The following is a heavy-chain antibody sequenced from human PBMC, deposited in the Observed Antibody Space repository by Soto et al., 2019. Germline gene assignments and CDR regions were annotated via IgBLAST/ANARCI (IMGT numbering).Heavy chain of an antibody. CDR2: IRYDGSNK. CDR3: ARDRFGEGMDV. V-gene: IGHV3-33*01. D-gene: IGHD3-10*01. J-gene: IGHJ6*02. CDR1: GFTFSSYG. Sequence: QVQLVESGGGVVQPGRSLRLSCAASGFTFSSYGMHWVRQAPGKGLEWVAVIRYDGSNKYYADSVKGRFTISRDNSKNTLYLQMNSLRAEDTAVYYCARDRFGEGMDVWGQGTTVTVSS.